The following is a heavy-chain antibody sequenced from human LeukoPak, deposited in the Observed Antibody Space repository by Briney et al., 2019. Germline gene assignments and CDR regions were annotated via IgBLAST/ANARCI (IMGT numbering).Heavy chain of an antibody. Sequence: TSETLSLTCAVYGGSFSGYYWSWIRQPPGKGLEWIGEINHSGSTNYNPSLKSRVTISVDTSKNQFSLKLSSVTAADTAVYYCVRHDWGDSDAFDVWGQGTLVSVSS. J-gene: IGHJ3*01. V-gene: IGHV4-34*01. CDR1: GGSFSGYY. CDR2: INHSGST. CDR3: VRHDWGDSDAFDV. D-gene: IGHD2-21*01.